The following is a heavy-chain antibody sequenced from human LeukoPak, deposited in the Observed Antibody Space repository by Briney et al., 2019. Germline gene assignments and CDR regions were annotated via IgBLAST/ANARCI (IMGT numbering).Heavy chain of an antibody. CDR2: MNPNSGNT. CDR1: GYTFTSFD. J-gene: IGHJ5*02. V-gene: IGHV1-8*01. Sequence: ASVKVSCKAFGYTFTSFDINWVRQAPGQGLEWMGWMNPNSGNTGYAQKFQGRVTMTRNTSISTAYMELSSLRSEGTAVYYCAREHDYSNFGLLYNWFDPWGQGALVTVSS. D-gene: IGHD4-11*01. CDR3: AREHDYSNFGLLYNWFDP.